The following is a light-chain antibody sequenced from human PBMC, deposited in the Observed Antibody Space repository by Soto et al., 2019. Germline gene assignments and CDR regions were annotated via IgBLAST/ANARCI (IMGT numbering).Light chain of an antibody. CDR3: QSYDSGLSGVV. J-gene: IGLJ3*02. CDR1: SSSIGAGYD. Sequence: QSVLTQPPSVSGAPGQRVTFSCTGSSSSIGAGYDVHWYQQLPGTAPKLLIYGNTNRPSGVPDRFSGSQSGTSASLAITGLRAGDEADYYCQSYDSGLSGVVFGGGTKPAVL. CDR2: GNT. V-gene: IGLV1-40*01.